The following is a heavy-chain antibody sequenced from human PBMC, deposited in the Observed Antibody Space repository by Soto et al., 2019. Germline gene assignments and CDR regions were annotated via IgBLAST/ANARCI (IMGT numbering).Heavy chain of an antibody. CDR1: GFTFSTSI. CDR2: ISRSSNSI. V-gene: IGHV3-21*03. D-gene: IGHD5-18*01. J-gene: IGHJ3*01. CDR3: AGEGVKDTAMVTSVTTDVPDAFYF. Sequence: EVQLVESGGGLVKPGGSLRLSWAASGFTFSTSIVNWVSQAPGKVLEWVSSISRSSNSIYYEDSVKGRFTISRYNDKDPLYLQMSSLRAEDTAVYYCAGEGVKDTAMVTSVTTDVPDAFYFWGQGTMVTGSS.